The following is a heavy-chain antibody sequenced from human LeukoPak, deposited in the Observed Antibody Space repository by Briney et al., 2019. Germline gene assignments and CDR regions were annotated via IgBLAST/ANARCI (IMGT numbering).Heavy chain of an antibody. CDR1: GFTFDDYA. J-gene: IGHJ6*03. Sequence: GGSLRLSCSASGFTFDDYAMHWVRQAPGKGLEWVSLISGDGGSTYYADSVKGRFTISRDNSKNSLYLQMNSLRTEDTALYYCATYTAMDPYYYYYMDVWGKGTTVTVSS. V-gene: IGHV3-43*02. CDR2: ISGDGGST. CDR3: ATYTAMDPYYYYYMDV. D-gene: IGHD5-18*01.